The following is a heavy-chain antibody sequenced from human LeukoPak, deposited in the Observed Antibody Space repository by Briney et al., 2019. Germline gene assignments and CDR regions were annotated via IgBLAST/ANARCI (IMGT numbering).Heavy chain of an antibody. V-gene: IGHV3-21*01. D-gene: IGHD2-15*01. CDR3: ARSLVVAATRDYYYGMDV. CDR1: GFTFSNAW. CDR2: ISSSSSYI. Sequence: PGGSLRLSCAASGFTFSNAWMSWVRQAPGKGLEWVSSISSSSSYIYYADSVKGRFTISRDNANNSLYLQMNSLRAEDTAVYYCARSLVVAATRDYYYGMDVWGQGTTVTVSS. J-gene: IGHJ6*02.